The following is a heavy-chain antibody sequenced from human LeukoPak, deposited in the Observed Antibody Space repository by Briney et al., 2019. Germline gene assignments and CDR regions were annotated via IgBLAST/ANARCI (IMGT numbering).Heavy chain of an antibody. CDR2: IRSKDYGGTA. J-gene: IGHJ4*02. Sequence: AGGSLTLSCTASAFTFADYAVSWVRQAPGKGLEWVGFIRSKDYGGTADYAASVTGRFSVSRDDSKSIAYPQMGSLKTEDTAVYYCTRAGKRDIVVVPAANDFWGQGTLVTVS. D-gene: IGHD2-2*01. CDR1: AFTFADYA. V-gene: IGHV3-49*04. CDR3: TRAGKRDIVVVPAANDF.